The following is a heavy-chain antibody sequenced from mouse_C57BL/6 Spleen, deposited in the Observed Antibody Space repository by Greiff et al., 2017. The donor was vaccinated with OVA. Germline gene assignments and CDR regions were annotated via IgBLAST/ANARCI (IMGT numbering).Heavy chain of an antibody. CDR2: ISYDGSN. V-gene: IGHV3-6*01. D-gene: IGHD2-5*01. J-gene: IGHJ2*01. CDR3: ARLYSNYHDY. CDR1: GYSITSGYY. Sequence: VQLKQSGPGLVKPSQSLSLTCSVTGYSITSGYYWNWIRQFPGNKLEWMGYISYDGSNNYNPSLKNRISITRDTSKNQFFLKLNSVTTEDTATYYCARLYSNYHDYWGQGTTLTVSS.